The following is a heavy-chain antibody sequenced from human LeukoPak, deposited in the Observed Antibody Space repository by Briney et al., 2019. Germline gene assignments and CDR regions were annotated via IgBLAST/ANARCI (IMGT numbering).Heavy chain of an antibody. D-gene: IGHD2-2*02. Sequence: GGTDRLSCAACGVTLESCWMRWLRHSKEKGLVWVSRIKSDGSSTSYADSVKGRFTISRDNSKNTLYLQMNSLRAEDTAVYYCAKDSVIVVVPAAIGMWGQGTLVTVSS. J-gene: IGHJ4*02. CDR1: GVTLESCW. V-gene: IGHV3-74*01. CDR3: AKDSVIVVVPAAIGM. CDR2: IKSDGSST.